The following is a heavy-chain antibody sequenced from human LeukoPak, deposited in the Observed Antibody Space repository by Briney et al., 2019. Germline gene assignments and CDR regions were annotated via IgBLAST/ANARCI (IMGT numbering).Heavy chain of an antibody. CDR2: INHSGST. D-gene: IGHD3-22*01. Sequence: PSETLSLTCAVYGGSFSGYYWSWIRQPPGKGLEWIGEINHSGSTNYNPSLKSRVTISVDTSKNQFSLKLSSVTAADTAVYYCASPLSISGYYYDASDIWGQGTMVTVSS. J-gene: IGHJ3*02. V-gene: IGHV4-34*01. CDR1: GGSFSGYY. CDR3: ASPLSISGYYYDASDI.